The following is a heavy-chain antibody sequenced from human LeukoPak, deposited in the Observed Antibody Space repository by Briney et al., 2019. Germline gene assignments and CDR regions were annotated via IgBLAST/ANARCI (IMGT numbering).Heavy chain of an antibody. CDR2: INYSGST. CDR3: ARQEGGTTYDY. J-gene: IGHJ4*02. D-gene: IGHD1-7*01. Sequence: ASETLSLTCTVSGGSISHYYWSCIRQPPGKGLEWIGYINYSGSTDYNPSLKSRVSISVDTSKNQFSLKLSSVTAADTAFYYCARQEGGTTYDYWGQGTLVTVSS. V-gene: IGHV4-59*08. CDR1: GGSISHYY.